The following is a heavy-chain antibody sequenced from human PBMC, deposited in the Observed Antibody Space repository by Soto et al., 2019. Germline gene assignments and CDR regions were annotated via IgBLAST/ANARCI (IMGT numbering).Heavy chain of an antibody. D-gene: IGHD2-2*02. CDR1: GFTFSSYG. CDR2: IWYDGSNK. J-gene: IGHJ4*02. Sequence: ESGGGVVQPGRSLRLSCAASGFTFSSYGMHWVRQAPGKGLEWVAVIWYDGSNKYYADSVKGRFTISRDNSKNTLYLQMNSLRAEDTAVYYCARDLGYCSSTSCYSGPFDYWGQGTLVTVSS. V-gene: IGHV3-33*01. CDR3: ARDLGYCSSTSCYSGPFDY.